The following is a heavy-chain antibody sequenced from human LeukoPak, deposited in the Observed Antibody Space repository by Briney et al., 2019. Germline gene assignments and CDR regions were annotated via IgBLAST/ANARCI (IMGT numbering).Heavy chain of an antibody. J-gene: IGHJ4*02. D-gene: IGHD3-22*01. V-gene: IGHV3-33*08. CDR3: ARDEEYYDSSGLFDY. CDR2: IWYDGSNK. Sequence: GRSPRLSCAASGFTFSSYGMHWVRQAPGKRLEWVAVIWYDGSNKYYADSVKGRFTISRDNSKNTLYLQMNSLRAEDTAVYYCARDEEYYDSSGLFDYWGQGTLVTVSS. CDR1: GFTFSSYG.